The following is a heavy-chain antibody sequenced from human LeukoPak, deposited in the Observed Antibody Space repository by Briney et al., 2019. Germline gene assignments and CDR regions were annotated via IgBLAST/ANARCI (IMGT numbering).Heavy chain of an antibody. CDR3: ARDPSWTGIDY. Sequence: PGRSLRLSCAASGFTFSSYAMHWVRQAPGQGLEWVAVISYDGSNKYYADSVKGRFTISRDNSKNTLYLQMNSLRAEDTAVYYCARDPSWTGIDYWGQGTLVTVSS. D-gene: IGHD3-10*01. V-gene: IGHV3-30-3*01. J-gene: IGHJ4*02. CDR2: ISYDGSNK. CDR1: GFTFSSYA.